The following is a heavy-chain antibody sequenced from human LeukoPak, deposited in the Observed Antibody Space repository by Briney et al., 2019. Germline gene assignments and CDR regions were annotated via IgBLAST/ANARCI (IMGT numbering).Heavy chain of an antibody. V-gene: IGHV1-69*05. CDR2: SIPGYGSV. D-gene: IGHD3-10*01. J-gene: IGHJ5*02. CDR3: ATGPYYASGGRFDP. Sequence: SVKVSCKASGDTFSNYAFNWVRQAPGQGLEWMGGSIPGYGSVNYAPKFQGRVSITTDGSASTVSLDLSSLTSEGTAVYYCATGPYYASGGRFDPWGPGTLVTVSS. CDR1: GDTFSNYA.